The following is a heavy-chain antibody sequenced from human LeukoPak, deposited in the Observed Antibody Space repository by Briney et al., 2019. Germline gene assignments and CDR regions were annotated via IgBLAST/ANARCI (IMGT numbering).Heavy chain of an antibody. V-gene: IGHV3-53*01. CDR3: ARVMVGTRAGYFDY. Sequence: TGGSLRLSCAGSEFSVSNNYMSWVRQAPGKGLEWVSVIYSDGYTSYAESVKGRFTISRDNSKNTLYLHMNSLRAEDTAVYYCARVMVGTRAGYFDYWGQGTLVTASS. D-gene: IGHD2-8*01. J-gene: IGHJ4*02. CDR2: IYSDGYT. CDR1: EFSVSNNY.